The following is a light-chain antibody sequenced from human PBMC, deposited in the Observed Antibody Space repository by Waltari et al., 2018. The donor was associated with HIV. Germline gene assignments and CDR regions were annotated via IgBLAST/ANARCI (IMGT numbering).Light chain of an antibody. J-gene: IGLJ3*02. CDR2: DND. Sequence: QSVLTQPPSMSAAPGQRVTISCSGGRSNIGRNYGSWYQQLPGTAPKLLIYDNDKRPSGIPDRFSGSKSGTSATLDITGLQTGDEADYYCGAWDASLTSGVFGGGTKVTVL. CDR3: GAWDASLTSGV. V-gene: IGLV1-51*01. CDR1: RSNIGRNY.